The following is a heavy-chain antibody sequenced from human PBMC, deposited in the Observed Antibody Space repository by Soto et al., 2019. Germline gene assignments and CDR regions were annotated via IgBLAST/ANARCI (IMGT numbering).Heavy chain of an antibody. CDR3: ARAGVPAAMSPTPHYGMDV. Sequence: QVQLVQSGAEVKKPGSSVKVSCKASGGTFSSYAISWVRQAPGQGLEWMGGIIPSFGTANYAQKFQGRVTITADESTNTAYMELSSLRSEDTAVYYCARAGVPAAMSPTPHYGMDVWGQGTTVTVSS. CDR1: GGTFSSYA. J-gene: IGHJ6*02. D-gene: IGHD2-2*01. V-gene: IGHV1-69*01. CDR2: IIPSFGTA.